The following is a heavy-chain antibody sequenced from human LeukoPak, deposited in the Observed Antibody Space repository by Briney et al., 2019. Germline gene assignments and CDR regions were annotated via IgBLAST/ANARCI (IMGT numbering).Heavy chain of an antibody. Sequence: GGSLRLSCVASGFTFSGYAIHWVRQAPGKGLEYVSTISSHGGSTYYADSVKGRFTISRDNSKNTLYLQMGSLRAEDMAVYYCARESDNSPFDYWGQGTLVTVSS. V-gene: IGHV3-64*02. CDR1: GFTFSGYA. D-gene: IGHD3-22*01. CDR2: ISSHGGST. CDR3: ARESDNSPFDY. J-gene: IGHJ4*02.